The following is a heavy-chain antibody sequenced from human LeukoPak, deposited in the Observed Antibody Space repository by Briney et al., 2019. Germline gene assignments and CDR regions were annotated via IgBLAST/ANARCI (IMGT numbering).Heavy chain of an antibody. CDR2: ISPTGSTT. J-gene: IGHJ4*02. Sequence: PGGSLRLSCAASGFTFDDYAMHWVRQAPGKGLVWVSRISPTGSTTSYADSVKGRFTVSRDNAKNTLYLQVNNLRAEDTAVYYCARGPSSNWSGLDFWGQGTLLTVSS. D-gene: IGHD6-13*01. CDR3: ARGPSSNWSGLDF. V-gene: IGHV3-74*01. CDR1: GFTFDDYA.